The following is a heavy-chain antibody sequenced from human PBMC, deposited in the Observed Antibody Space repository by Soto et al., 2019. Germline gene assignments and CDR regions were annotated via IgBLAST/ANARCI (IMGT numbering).Heavy chain of an antibody. CDR3: ARVFIGLRFYFDY. J-gene: IGHJ4*02. D-gene: IGHD3-16*02. CDR2: ISYDGSNK. Sequence: GGSLRLSCAASGFTFSSYAMHWVRQAPGKGLEWVAVISYDGSNKYYADSVKGRFTISRDNSKNTLYLQMNSLRAEDTAVYYCARVFIGLRFYFDYWGQGTLVTVSS. CDR1: GFTFSSYA. V-gene: IGHV3-30-3*01.